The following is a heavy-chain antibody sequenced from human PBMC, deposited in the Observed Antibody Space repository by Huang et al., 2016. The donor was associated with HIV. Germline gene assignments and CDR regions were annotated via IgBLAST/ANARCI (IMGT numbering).Heavy chain of an antibody. CDR3: ARDPKYHRIGYYRQRRGIDI. V-gene: IGHV1-18*01. J-gene: IGHJ3*02. CDR2: ISAASGDT. CDR1: GYTFTSYG. Sequence: QIQLMQSGPELKQPGASVKVSCKASGYTFTSYGSTWGRQAPGQGPEWMGWISAASGDTEYAQKFQGRVTWTTDTSTNIAYMELRSLRSDDTAKYYCARDPKYHRIGYYRQRRGIDIWGQGTMVIVSS. D-gene: IGHD3-22*01.